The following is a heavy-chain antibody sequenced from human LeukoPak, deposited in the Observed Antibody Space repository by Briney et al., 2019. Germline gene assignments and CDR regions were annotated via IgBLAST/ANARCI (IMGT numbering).Heavy chain of an antibody. Sequence: GRSLRLSCAGSGVTLSDFGIHWVRQAPGKGLEWVAVISYDGAITYYADSVKGRFTISRDNSKKTVDLQMNSLRAEDTAVYYCAKDFSRFGELLFLFGMDVWGQGTTVIVSS. D-gene: IGHD3-10*01. CDR3: AKDFSRFGELLFLFGMDV. CDR2: ISYDGAIT. CDR1: GVTLSDFG. V-gene: IGHV3-30*18. J-gene: IGHJ6*02.